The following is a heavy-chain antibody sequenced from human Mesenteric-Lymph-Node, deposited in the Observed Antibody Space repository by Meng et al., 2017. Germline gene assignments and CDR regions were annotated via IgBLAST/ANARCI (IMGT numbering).Heavy chain of an antibody. J-gene: IGHJ3*01. Sequence: QMPCKESRPMLVKPTQTLTLTCTFSGFSLSTRSVGVGWIRQPPGKALEWLALIYWNDDERYSPSLKSRLTITKDTSKNQVVLTMTNMAPVDTATYYCAHKDLSDYGDPFDVWGQGTMVTVSS. V-gene: IGHV2-5*01. CDR2: IYWNDDE. D-gene: IGHD4-17*01. CDR3: AHKDLSDYGDPFDV. CDR1: GFSLSTRSVG.